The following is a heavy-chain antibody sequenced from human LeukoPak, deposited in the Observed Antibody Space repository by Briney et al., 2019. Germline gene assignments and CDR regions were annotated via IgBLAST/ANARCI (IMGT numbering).Heavy chain of an antibody. D-gene: IGHD2-8*01. CDR3: AREDCTIGAVCSSLLDH. V-gene: IGHV3-74*01. J-gene: IGHJ4*02. CDR1: GLTFSSDW. CDR2: INSDASTI. Sequence: GGSLRLSCAASGLTFSSDWMHWVRQVPGEGLVWVSRINSDASTINYADSVKGRFTISRDNAKNTLYLQMNNLRAEDTAVYYCAREDCTIGAVCSSLLDHWGRGTLVTVSS.